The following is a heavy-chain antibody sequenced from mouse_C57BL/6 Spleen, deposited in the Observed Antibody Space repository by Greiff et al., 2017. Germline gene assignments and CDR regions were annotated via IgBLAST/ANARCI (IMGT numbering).Heavy chain of an antibody. CDR3: ARSITRGTPYFDY. D-gene: IGHD1-1*01. CDR2: INPSTGGT. CDR1: GYSFTGYY. Sequence: VQLKQSGPELVKPGASVKISCKASGYSFTGYYMNWVKQSPEKSLEWIGEINPSTGGTTYNQKFKAKATLTVDKSSSTAYMQLKSLTSEDSAVYYCARSITRGTPYFDYWGQGTTLTVSS. J-gene: IGHJ2*01. V-gene: IGHV1-42*01.